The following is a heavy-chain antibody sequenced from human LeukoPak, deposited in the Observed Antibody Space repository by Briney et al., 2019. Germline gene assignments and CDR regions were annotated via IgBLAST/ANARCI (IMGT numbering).Heavy chain of an antibody. V-gene: IGHV3-30*02. J-gene: IGHJ4*02. CDR1: GFTFTKHG. CDR3: ASDRDWASDY. CDR2: IRNDGRDK. Sequence: GGSLRLSCAASGFTFTKHGMHWVRQAPGKGPEWVAFIRNDGRDKYYADSVKGRFTISRDDSKNTVYLQMNSLRAADMAVYHCASDRDWASDYWGQGTLVTVSS. D-gene: IGHD3/OR15-3a*01.